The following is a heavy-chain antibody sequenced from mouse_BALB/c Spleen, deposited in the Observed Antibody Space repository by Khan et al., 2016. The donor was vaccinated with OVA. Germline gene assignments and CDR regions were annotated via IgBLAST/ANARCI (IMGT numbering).Heavy chain of an antibody. CDR3: ASHLTGSFAD. Sequence: EVELVESGGDLEKPGGSLKLSCAASGFTFSSYSMSWVRQTPDKRLEWVASISSDGDYTYYPDSVKGRFTISRENAKNTLYLQMSSLKSEDTAMYYCASHLTGSFADWGQGTLVTVAA. V-gene: IGHV5-6*01. D-gene: IGHD4-1*01. CDR1: GFTFSSYS. CDR2: ISSDGDYT. J-gene: IGHJ3*01.